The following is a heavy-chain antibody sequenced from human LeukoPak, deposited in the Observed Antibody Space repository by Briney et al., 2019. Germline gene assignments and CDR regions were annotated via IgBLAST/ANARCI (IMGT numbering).Heavy chain of an antibody. Sequence: GGTLRLSCAASGFTFSSYGMSWVRQAPGKGLDWVSTLTGSGGTTYYADSVKGRFTISRDNSKNMLYLQMNSLRAEDTAVYYCAKGIGSRFIFDYWGQGTLVTVSS. CDR2: LTGSGGTT. CDR1: GFTFSSYG. J-gene: IGHJ4*02. V-gene: IGHV3-23*01. D-gene: IGHD6-13*01. CDR3: AKGIGSRFIFDY.